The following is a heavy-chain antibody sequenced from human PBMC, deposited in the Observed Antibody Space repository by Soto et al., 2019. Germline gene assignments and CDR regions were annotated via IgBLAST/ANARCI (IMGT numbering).Heavy chain of an antibody. CDR3: ARDVEDVVVPAARLYYYYYYMDV. J-gene: IGHJ6*03. CDR2: IYSGGST. V-gene: IGHV3-66*01. D-gene: IGHD2-2*01. Sequence: VQLVESGGGLVQPGGSLRLSCAASGFTVSSNYMSWVRQAPGKGLEWVSVIYSGGSTYYADSVKGRFTISRDNSKNTLYLQMNSLRAEDTAVYYCARDVEDVVVPAARLYYYYYYMDVWGKGTTVTVSS. CDR1: GFTVSSNY.